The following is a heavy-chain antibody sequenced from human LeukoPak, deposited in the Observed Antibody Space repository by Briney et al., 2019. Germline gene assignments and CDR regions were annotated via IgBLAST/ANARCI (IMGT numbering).Heavy chain of an antibody. J-gene: IGHJ5*02. D-gene: IGHD3-10*01. CDR2: ISSSSSYI. CDR3: ASTMVRGVRTRMNWFDP. Sequence: PGGSLRLSCAASGFTFSSYSMNWVRQAPGKGLEWVSSISSSSSYIYYADSVEGRFTISRDNAKNSLYLQMNSLRAEDTAVYYCASTMVRGVRTRMNWFDPWGQGTLVTVSS. V-gene: IGHV3-21*01. CDR1: GFTFSSYS.